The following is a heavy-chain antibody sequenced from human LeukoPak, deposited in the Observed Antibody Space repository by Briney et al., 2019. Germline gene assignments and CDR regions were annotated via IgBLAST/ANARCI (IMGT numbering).Heavy chain of an antibody. Sequence: PSQTLSLTCTVSGGSISSGGYYWSWIRQHPGKGLEWIGYIYYSGSTYYNPSLKSRVTISVDTSKNQFSLKLSSVTAADTAVYHCARGPTSAPFDYWGQGTLVTVSS. CDR2: IYYSGST. CDR1: GGSISSGGYY. CDR3: ARGPTSAPFDY. J-gene: IGHJ4*02. V-gene: IGHV4-31*03.